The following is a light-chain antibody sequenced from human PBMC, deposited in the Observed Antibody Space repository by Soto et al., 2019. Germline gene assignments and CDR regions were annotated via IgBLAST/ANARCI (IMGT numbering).Light chain of an antibody. Sequence: EIVMTQSPVTLSVSPGDRATLSCRASQSVNSNLAWYQQKPGQTPKLLIYVASTRATGIPARFSGSGSGTEFTLTTSSLHSEDFAVYYCQQYNVWPLTFGGGTKVEFK. CDR2: VAS. J-gene: IGKJ4*01. CDR3: QQYNVWPLT. CDR1: QSVNSN. V-gene: IGKV3-15*01.